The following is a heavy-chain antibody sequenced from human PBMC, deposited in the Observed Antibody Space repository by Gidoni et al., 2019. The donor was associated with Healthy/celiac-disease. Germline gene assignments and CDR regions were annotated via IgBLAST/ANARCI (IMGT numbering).Heavy chain of an antibody. Sequence: QVQLQESGPGLGKPAETLSLTCTGSGGSISSYYWSWIRQPPGKGLEWIGYIYSSGSTNYTPSLKSRVTISVDTSKNQFSLKLSSVTAADTAVYYCARHSGDFWSGYYPDYWGQGTLVTVSS. CDR2: IYSSGST. J-gene: IGHJ4*02. CDR3: ARHSGDFWSGYYPDY. V-gene: IGHV4-59*08. CDR1: GGSISSYY. D-gene: IGHD3-3*01.